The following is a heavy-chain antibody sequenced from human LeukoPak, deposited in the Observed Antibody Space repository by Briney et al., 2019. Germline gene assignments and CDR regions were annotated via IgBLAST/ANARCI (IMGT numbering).Heavy chain of an antibody. CDR1: GDSISSSSCW. J-gene: IGHJ4*02. CDR2: IYSSGST. D-gene: IGHD6-13*01. Sequence: SETLSLTCSVSGDSISSSSCWWGWIRQPPGKGLEWIGTIYSSGSTYYNPPLESRVTISVDTSKNQFSLRLTSVTAADTAAYYCARRTSNWYHFDFWGQGTLVTVSS. CDR3: ARRTSNWYHFDF. V-gene: IGHV4-39*01.